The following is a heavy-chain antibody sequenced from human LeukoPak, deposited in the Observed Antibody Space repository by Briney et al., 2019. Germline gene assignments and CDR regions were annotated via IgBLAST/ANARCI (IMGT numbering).Heavy chain of an antibody. CDR2: INHSGST. CDR1: GGSFSGYY. Sequence: KASETLSLTCAVYGGSFSGYYWSWIRQPPGKGLEWIGEINHSGSTNYNPSLKSRVTISVDTSKNQFSLKLSSVTAADTAVYYCASERIAAADHNWFDPWGQGTLVTVSS. V-gene: IGHV4-34*01. J-gene: IGHJ5*02. CDR3: ASERIAAADHNWFDP. D-gene: IGHD6-13*01.